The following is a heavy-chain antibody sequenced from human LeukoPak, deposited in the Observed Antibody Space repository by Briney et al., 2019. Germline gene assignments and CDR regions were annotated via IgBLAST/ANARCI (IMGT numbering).Heavy chain of an antibody. J-gene: IGHJ6*02. CDR3: ARPRWGGPLGYYYYGMDV. Sequence: SETLSLTCTVSGGSTSSYYWSWIRQPPGKGLEWIGYIYYSGSTNYNPSLKSRVTISVDTSKNQFSLKLSSVTAADTAVYYCARPRWGGPLGYYYYGMDVWGQGTTVTVSS. CDR2: IYYSGST. V-gene: IGHV4-59*08. D-gene: IGHD5-24*01. CDR1: GGSTSSYY.